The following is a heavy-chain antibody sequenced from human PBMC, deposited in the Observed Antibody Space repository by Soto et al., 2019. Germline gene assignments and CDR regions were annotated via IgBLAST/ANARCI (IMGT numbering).Heavy chain of an antibody. V-gene: IGHV3-9*01. J-gene: IGHJ1*01. CDR3: AKGGYCSSTSCDNYFQH. CDR2: ISWNSGSI. Sequence: GGSLRLSCAASGVTFDDFCMHWVRQAPGKGLEWVSGISWNSGSIGYADSVKGRFTISRDNAKNSLYLQMNSLRAEDTALYYCAKGGYCSSTSCDNYFQHWGQGTLVTVSS. D-gene: IGHD2-2*02. CDR1: GVTFDDFC.